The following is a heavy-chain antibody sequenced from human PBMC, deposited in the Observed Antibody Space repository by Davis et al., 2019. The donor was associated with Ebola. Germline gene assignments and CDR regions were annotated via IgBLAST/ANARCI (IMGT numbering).Heavy chain of an antibody. J-gene: IGHJ3*02. V-gene: IGHV3-74*01. CDR2: ISSDGSST. Sequence: GESLKISCAASEFTFSSYWMHWVRQAPGKGLVWVSRISSDGSSTSYADSVKGRFTISRDNAKNTLYLQMNSLRAEDTAVYYCARPLGGGAFDIWGQGTMITVSS. CDR3: ARPLGGGAFDI. CDR1: EFTFSSYW. D-gene: IGHD6-25*01.